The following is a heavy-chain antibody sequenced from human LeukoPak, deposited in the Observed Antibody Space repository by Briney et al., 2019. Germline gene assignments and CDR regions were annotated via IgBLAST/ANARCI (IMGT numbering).Heavy chain of an antibody. V-gene: IGHV3-74*01. CDR3: VRKFATGD. Sequence: GGSLRLSCAASGFTFSSHLMHWVRQTQGTGLVWVSSVKSDGTATNYADSVKGRFTISRGNAKNTLYLQMNSLRVEDTAVYYCVRKFATGDWGQGTLVTVSS. J-gene: IGHJ4*02. D-gene: IGHD1-14*01. CDR2: VKSDGTAT. CDR1: GFTFSSHL.